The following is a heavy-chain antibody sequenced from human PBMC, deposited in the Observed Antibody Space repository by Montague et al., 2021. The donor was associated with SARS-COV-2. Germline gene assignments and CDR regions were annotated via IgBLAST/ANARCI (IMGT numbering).Heavy chain of an antibody. CDR1: GGSFSGYY. V-gene: IGHV4-34*01. J-gene: IGHJ6*02. D-gene: IGHD6-6*01. CDR3: ARSGWAQLGRARYYYYYGMDI. CDR2: INHSGST. Sequence: SETLSLTCAVYGGSFSGYYWSWIRQPPGNGLEWIGEINHSGSTNYNPSLKSRVTISVDTYKNQFSLKLSSVTAADAAVYYCARSGWAQLGRARYYYYYGMDIWGQGTTVTVSS.